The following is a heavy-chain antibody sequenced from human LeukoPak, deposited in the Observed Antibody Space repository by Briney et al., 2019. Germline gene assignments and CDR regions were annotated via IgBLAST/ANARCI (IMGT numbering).Heavy chain of an antibody. CDR2: IYYSGST. CDR3: ASFWSGYSTFDY. D-gene: IGHD3-3*01. V-gene: IGHV4-59*01. CDR1: GGSISSYY. J-gene: IGHJ4*02. Sequence: SETLSLTXTVSGGSISSYYWSWIRQPPGKGLEWIGYIYYSGSTNYNPSLKSRVTISVDTSKNQFSLKLSSVTAADTAVYYCASFWSGYSTFDYWGQGTLVTVSS.